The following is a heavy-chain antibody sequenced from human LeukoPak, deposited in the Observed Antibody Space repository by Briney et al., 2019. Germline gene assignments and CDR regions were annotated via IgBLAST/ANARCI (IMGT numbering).Heavy chain of an antibody. J-gene: IGHJ4*02. V-gene: IGHV3-21*01. Sequence: GGSLRLSCAASGFTFSSYSMNWVRQAPGKGLEWVSSISSSSSYIYYAASVKGRFTISRDNAKNSLYLKMNSLRAEDTAVYYCAGDNPIVGATRLFAYWGKGTLVTVSS. CDR3: AGDNPIVGATRLFAY. D-gene: IGHD1-26*01. CDR1: GFTFSSYS. CDR2: ISSSSSYI.